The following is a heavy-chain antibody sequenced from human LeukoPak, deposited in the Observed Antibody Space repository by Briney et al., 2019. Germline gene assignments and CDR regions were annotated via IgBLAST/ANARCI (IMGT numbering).Heavy chain of an antibody. J-gene: IGHJ6*03. V-gene: IGHV3-48*03. CDR3: XRAXTTVYMDV. CDR2: ISSSGSTI. CDR1: GFTFSSYE. D-gene: IGHD4-17*01. Sequence: GSLXXSXAASGFTFSSYEMNWVRQAPGKGLEWVSYISSSGSTIYYADSVKGRFTISRDNPKNSLYLQMNSLRAEDTAVYYCXRAXTTVYMDVWGKGTTVTISS.